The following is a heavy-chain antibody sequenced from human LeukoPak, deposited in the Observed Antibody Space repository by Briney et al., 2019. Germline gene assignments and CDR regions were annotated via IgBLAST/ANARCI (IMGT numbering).Heavy chain of an antibody. CDR1: GYTFTGYY. V-gene: IGHV1-2*02. D-gene: IGHD2-2*01. CDR2: INPNSGGT. J-gene: IGHJ4*02. Sequence: ASVKVSCKASGYTFTGYYMHWVRQAPGQGLEWMGWINPNSGGTNCAQKFQGRVTMTRDTSISTAYMELSRLRSDDTAVYYCASDPNYCSSTSCPEGWGQGTLVTVSS. CDR3: ASDPNYCSSTSCPEG.